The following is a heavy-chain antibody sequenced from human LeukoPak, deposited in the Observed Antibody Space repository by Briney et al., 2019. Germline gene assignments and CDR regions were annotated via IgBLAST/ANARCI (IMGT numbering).Heavy chain of an antibody. CDR1: GFNFNNYG. CDR2: ISGSGSII. V-gene: IGHV3-48*03. D-gene: IGHD1-26*01. Sequence: GGSLTLSCAASGFNFNNYGMNWVRQAPGKGLEWISYISGSGSIIYDADSVKGRFTISRDNAKNSLYLQMNSLRAEDTAVYHCARVYSPFSTWFDPWGQGTLVTVSS. CDR3: ARVYSPFSTWFDP. J-gene: IGHJ5*02.